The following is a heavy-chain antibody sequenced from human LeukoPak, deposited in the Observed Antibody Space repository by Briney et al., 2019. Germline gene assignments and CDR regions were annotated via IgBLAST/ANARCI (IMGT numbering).Heavy chain of an antibody. D-gene: IGHD6-19*01. V-gene: IGHV3-21*01. CDR1: GFTFSSYS. Sequence: GGSLRLSCEASGFTFSSYSMNWFRQAPGKGREGVSSISSSSSYIHYADSVKGRFTISRDNAKNSLYLQMNSLRAEDTTVYYCARDTGYSSGWALRYFDLWGRGTLVTVSS. CDR3: ARDTGYSSGWALRYFDL. CDR2: ISSSSSYI. J-gene: IGHJ2*01.